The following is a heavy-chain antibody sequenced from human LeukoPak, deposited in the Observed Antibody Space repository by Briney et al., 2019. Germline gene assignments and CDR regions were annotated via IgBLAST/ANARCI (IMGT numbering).Heavy chain of an antibody. D-gene: IGHD6-19*01. J-gene: IGHJ4*02. Sequence: PGGSLRLSCAAPGFTFSSYDMHWVRKAPGKGLEWVSAITTRGDTYYSGSVKGRFTISRENAKNSLYLQMNSLRAGDTAVYYCARGLYSSGWYVPELDYWGQGTLVAVSS. CDR3: ARGLYSSGWYVPELDY. CDR2: ITTRGDT. V-gene: IGHV3-13*04. CDR1: GFTFSSYD.